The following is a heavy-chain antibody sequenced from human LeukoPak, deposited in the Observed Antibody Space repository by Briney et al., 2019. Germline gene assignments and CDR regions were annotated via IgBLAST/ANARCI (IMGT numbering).Heavy chain of an antibody. CDR2: TNPNSGST. J-gene: IGHJ5*02. Sequence: ASVKVSCKASGYTFTGYYMHWVRQAPGQGLEWMGWTNPNSGSTNYAQKFQGRVTMTRDTSISTAYMELSRLRSDDTAVYYCARETGVVAVAGTILNWFDPWGQGTLVTVSS. D-gene: IGHD6-19*01. V-gene: IGHV1-2*02. CDR1: GYTFTGYY. CDR3: ARETGVVAVAGTILNWFDP.